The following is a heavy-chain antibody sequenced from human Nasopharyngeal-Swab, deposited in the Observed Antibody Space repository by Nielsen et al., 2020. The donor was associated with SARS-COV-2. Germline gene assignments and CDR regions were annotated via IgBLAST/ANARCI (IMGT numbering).Heavy chain of an antibody. Sequence: GGSLRLSCAASGFTFSSYWISWVRQAPGKGLEWVANIKQDGSENYYVDSVKGRFTISRDNAKNSLYLQMNSLRAEDTTVYYCARGGWYFDFWGRGTLVTVSS. CDR2: IKQDGSEN. J-gene: IGHJ2*01. CDR1: GFTFSSYW. V-gene: IGHV3-7*04. CDR3: ARGGWYFDF.